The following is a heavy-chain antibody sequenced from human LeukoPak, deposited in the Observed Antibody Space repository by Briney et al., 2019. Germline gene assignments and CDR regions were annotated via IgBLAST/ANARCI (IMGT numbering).Heavy chain of an antibody. CDR2: IKEDGSEK. CDR3: VKSGGY. CDR1: GFTFSNHW. Sequence: GGSLRLSCAASGFTFSNHWMNWVREAPGKALEWVANIKEDGSEKYYVDSVKSRFTISRHNAKNSLCVQMHSLRAEDTAIYYCVKSGGYWGQGTLVTVSS. D-gene: IGHD1-26*01. V-gene: IGHV3-7*05. J-gene: IGHJ4*02.